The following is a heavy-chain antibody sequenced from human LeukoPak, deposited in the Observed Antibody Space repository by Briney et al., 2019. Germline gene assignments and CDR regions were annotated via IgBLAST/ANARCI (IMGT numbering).Heavy chain of an antibody. CDR2: ISYDGSNK. V-gene: IGHV3-30-3*01. CDR3: ARSGSTSNPV. D-gene: IGHD2-2*01. J-gene: IGHJ4*02. CDR1: GFTFSSYA. Sequence: GRSLRLSCAASGFTFSSYAMHWVRQAPGKGLEWVAVISYDGSNKYYADSVKGRFTISRDNSKNTLYLQMNSLRAEDTAVYYCARSGSTSNPVWGQGTLVTVSP.